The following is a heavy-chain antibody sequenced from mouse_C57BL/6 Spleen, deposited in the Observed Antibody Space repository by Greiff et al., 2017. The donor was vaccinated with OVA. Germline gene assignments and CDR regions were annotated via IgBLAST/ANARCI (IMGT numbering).Heavy chain of an antibody. CDR2: IYPGSGNT. V-gene: IGHV1-76*01. CDR1: GYTFTDYY. J-gene: IGHJ1*03. CDR3: GRWNGGPYWYIDV. Sequence: VNLVESGAELVRPGASVKLSCKVSGYTFTDYYINWVKQRPGQGLEWIARIYPGSGNTYYNEKFKGKATLTAEKSSSTAYKQLSSLTSEDSAVYFGGRWNGGPYWYIDVWGKGTTVTVSS.